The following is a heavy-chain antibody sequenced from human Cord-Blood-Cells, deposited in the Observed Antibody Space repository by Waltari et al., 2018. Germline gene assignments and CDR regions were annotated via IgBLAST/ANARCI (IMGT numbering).Heavy chain of an antibody. CDR3: ARGTGDVG. CDR2: ISSSSSYT. CDR1: GCTPSVYY. J-gene: IGHJ4*02. Sequence: VQLVGSGGGLVKPGGCLRLSSAASGCTPSVYYMSWIRQAPGKGLEWVSYISSSSSYTNYADSLKGRFTISRDNAKNSLYLQMNSLRAEDTAVYYCARGTGDVGWGQGTLVTVSS. D-gene: IGHD7-27*01. V-gene: IGHV3-11*05.